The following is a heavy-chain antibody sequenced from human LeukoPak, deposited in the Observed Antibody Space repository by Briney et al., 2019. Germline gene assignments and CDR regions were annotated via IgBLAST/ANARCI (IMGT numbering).Heavy chain of an antibody. J-gene: IGHJ4*02. V-gene: IGHV4-61*02. CDR2: IYTSGST. Sequence: SQTLSLTCTVSGGSISSGSYYWSWIRQPAGKGLEWIGRIYTSGSTNYNPSLKSRVTISVDTSKNQFSLKLSSVTAADTAVYYCARGRGYYDSSGPNVPAYYFDYWGQGTLVTVSS. D-gene: IGHD3-22*01. CDR1: GGSISSGSYY. CDR3: ARGRGYYDSSGPNVPAYYFDY.